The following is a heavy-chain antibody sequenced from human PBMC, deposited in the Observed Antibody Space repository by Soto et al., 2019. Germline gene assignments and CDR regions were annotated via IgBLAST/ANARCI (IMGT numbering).Heavy chain of an antibody. CDR3: ASHFTGVLVLGTSPPGGDNYGWDV. CDR2: IIPILDIP. J-gene: IGHJ6*02. V-gene: IGHV1-69*02. Sequence: QVQLVQSGAEVKKPGSSVKVSCKASGGTFSRYTFTWVRQAPGQGLEWMGRIIPILDIPNYAQNFQGRVTITGDKSTSKAYMVLSSLTSDDTAVYYCASHFTGVLVLGTSPPGGDNYGWDVWGQGTTVTVSS. CDR1: GGTFSRYT. D-gene: IGHD2-8*02.